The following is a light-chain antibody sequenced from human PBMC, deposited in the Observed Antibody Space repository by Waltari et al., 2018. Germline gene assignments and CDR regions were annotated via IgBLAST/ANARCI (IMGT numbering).Light chain of an antibody. CDR3: QQYCSSPLT. V-gene: IGKV4-1*01. Sequence: DIVMTQSPDSLAVSLGERATFNCNSSQSILYRSSNRNALAWYQQKPGQPPKLLFFWAATRESGAPDRFSVSGSGTDFTLTISSLQAEDVAVYYCQQYCSSPLTFGGGTKVEIK. CDR2: WAA. CDR1: QSILYRSSNRNA. J-gene: IGKJ4*01.